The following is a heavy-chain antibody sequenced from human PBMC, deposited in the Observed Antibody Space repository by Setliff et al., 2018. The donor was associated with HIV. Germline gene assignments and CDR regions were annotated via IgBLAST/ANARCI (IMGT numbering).Heavy chain of an antibody. D-gene: IGHD5-12*01. J-gene: IGHJ4*02. Sequence: GASVKVSCKPPGHTFTNYDIHWMRRAPGQGLEWMGWMNPNSGVSGYALKFQGRVTMTTDRSTSTAYMELRSLRSDDTAVYYCARDVGRDGYCFDHWGQGTLVPVS. V-gene: IGHV1-8*01. CDR3: ARDVGRDGYCFDH. CDR2: MNPNSGVS. CDR1: GHTFTNYD.